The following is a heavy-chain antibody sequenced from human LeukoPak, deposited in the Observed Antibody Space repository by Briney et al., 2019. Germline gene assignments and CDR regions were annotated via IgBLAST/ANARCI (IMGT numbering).Heavy chain of an antibody. J-gene: IGHJ5*02. D-gene: IGHD2-15*01. CDR3: ARDRNCSGGSCYFNWFDP. Sequence: SQTLSLTCTVSGGSISSGSLYWSWIRQPAGKGLEWIGRFHTSGRTNYNPSLKSRVTISVDTSKNQFSLKLSSVTAADTAVYYCARDRNCSGGSCYFNWFDPWGQGTLVTVSS. CDR1: GGSISSGSLY. V-gene: IGHV4-61*02. CDR2: FHTSGRT.